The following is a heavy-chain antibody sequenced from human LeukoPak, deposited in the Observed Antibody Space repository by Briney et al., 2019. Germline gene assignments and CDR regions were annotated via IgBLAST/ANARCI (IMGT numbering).Heavy chain of an antibody. CDR3: ASLLGYSSGWSYYYYYYMDV. CDR1: GFTFSSYG. D-gene: IGHD6-19*01. CDR2: ISSSSSTI. V-gene: IGHV3-48*01. J-gene: IGHJ6*03. Sequence: PGGSLRLSCAASGFTFSSYGMTWVRQAPGKGLEWVSYISSSSSTIYYADSVKGRFTISRDNAKNSLYLQLNSLRAEDTAVYYCASLLGYSSGWSYYYYYYMDVWGKGTTVTVSS.